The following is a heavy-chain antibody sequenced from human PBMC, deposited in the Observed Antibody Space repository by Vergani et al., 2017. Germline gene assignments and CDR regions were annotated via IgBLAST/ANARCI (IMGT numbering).Heavy chain of an antibody. J-gene: IGHJ4*02. CDR2: ISSSSSTI. D-gene: IGHD3-22*01. CDR1: GFTFSSYS. CDR3: ARDTYYDSSGYAFDY. Sequence: EVQLVESGGGLVKPGGSLRLSCAASGFTFSSYSMNWVRQAPGKGLEWVSSISSSSSTIYYADSVKGRFTISRDNAKNSLYLQMNSLRDEDTAVYYCARDTYYDSSGYAFDYWGQGTLVTVSS. V-gene: IGHV3-21*01.